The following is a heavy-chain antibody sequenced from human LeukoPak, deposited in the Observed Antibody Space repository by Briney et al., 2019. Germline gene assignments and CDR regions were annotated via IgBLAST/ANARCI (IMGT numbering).Heavy chain of an antibody. D-gene: IGHD3-3*01. CDR3: ARTQRALYTIFGVVTHNAASLYFDY. CDR1: GYTFTSYD. Sequence: GASVKVSCKASGYTFTSYDINWVRQATGQGLEWMGWMNPNSGNTGYAQKFQGRVTITRNTSISTAYTDLSSLRSEDTAVYYCARTQRALYTIFGVVTHNAASLYFDYWGQGTLVTVSS. V-gene: IGHV1-8*01. CDR2: MNPNSGNT. J-gene: IGHJ4*02.